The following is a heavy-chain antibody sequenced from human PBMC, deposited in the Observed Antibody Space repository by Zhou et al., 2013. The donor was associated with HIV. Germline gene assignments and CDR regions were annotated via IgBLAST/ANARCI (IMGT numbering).Heavy chain of an antibody. Sequence: QVHLVQSGAEVKKPGSSVKVSCKASGGSFSSDAVNWVRQAPGQGLEWLGAIIPMLRTPNYAQKFKGRVTITTDDSTNTAYMELSSLTSEDTAVYYCARGSGSYYYYYMDVWGKGTTVTVSS. D-gene: IGHD1-26*01. CDR3: ARGSGSYYYYYMDV. V-gene: IGHV1-69*05. CDR2: IIPMLRTP. CDR1: GGSFSSDA. J-gene: IGHJ6*03.